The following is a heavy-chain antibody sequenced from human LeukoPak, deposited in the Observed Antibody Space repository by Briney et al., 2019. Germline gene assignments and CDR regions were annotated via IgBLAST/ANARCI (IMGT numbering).Heavy chain of an antibody. J-gene: IGHJ6*03. V-gene: IGHV4-39*07. D-gene: IGHD1-14*01. Sequence: SETLSLTCTVSGGSISSSSYYWGWIRQPPGKGLEWIGSLYYSGSTYYNPSLKSRVTISVDTSKNQFSLKLSSVTAADTAVYYCARGITSPAPYYYYYMDVWGKGTTVTVSS. CDR1: GGSISSSSYY. CDR2: LYYSGST. CDR3: ARGITSPAPYYYYYMDV.